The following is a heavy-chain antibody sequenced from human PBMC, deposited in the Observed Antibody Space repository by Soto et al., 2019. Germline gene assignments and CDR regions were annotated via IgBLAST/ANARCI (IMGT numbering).Heavy chain of an antibody. CDR2: INPNSGGT. V-gene: IGHV1-2*02. CDR1: GYSFKDHY. J-gene: IGHJ4*02. D-gene: IGHD6-6*01. Sequence: GASVKVSCKASGYSFKDHYMQWVRQAPGQGLEWMGWINPNSGGTNYAQKFQGRVTMTRDTSISTAYMALSRLRSDDTAAYYCARVGGGRSSSSFDYWGQGTLVTVSS. CDR3: ARVGGGRSSSSFDY.